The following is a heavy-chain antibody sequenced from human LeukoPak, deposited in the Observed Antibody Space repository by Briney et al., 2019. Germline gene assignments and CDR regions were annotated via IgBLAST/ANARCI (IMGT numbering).Heavy chain of an antibody. D-gene: IGHD3-10*01. CDR1: GGSISSSSYY. CDR2: IYYSGST. J-gene: IGHJ4*02. CDR3: ARRSRITVDY. Sequence: SETLSLTCTVSGGSISSSSYYWGWIRQPPGKGLEWIGSIYYSGSTYYNPSLKSRVTISVDTSKNQFSLKLSSVTAADTAVYYCARRSRITVDYWGQGTLVTVSS. V-gene: IGHV4-39*01.